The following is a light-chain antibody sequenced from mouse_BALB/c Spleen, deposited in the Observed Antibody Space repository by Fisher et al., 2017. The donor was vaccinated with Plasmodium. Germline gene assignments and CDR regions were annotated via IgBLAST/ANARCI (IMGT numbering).Light chain of an antibody. J-gene: IGKJ1*01. CDR3: FQGSHVPPT. CDR2: KVS. Sequence: DIVITQTPLSLPVSLGDQASISCRSSQTIVHSNGDTYLEWYLQKPGQFPKLLIYKVSNRFSGVPERFSGSGSVIDLTPKISRVEAEDLGVYYCFQGSHVPPTFGGCTKLEIK. V-gene: IGKV1-117*01. CDR1: QTIVHSNGDTY.